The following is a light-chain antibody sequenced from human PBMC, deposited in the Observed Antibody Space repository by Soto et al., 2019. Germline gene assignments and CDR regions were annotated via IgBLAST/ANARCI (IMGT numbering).Light chain of an antibody. CDR2: GAS. J-gene: IGKJ2*01. Sequence: EFVLTQSPGSMSLSPGESATLSCRASQSVRNNFLAWYQQIPGQAPRLLIYGASTRATGVPDRFSGSGSGTDFSLTIRRLKPEDFAVYFCHQYSSSVEYTFGQGTKLEIK. CDR1: QSVRNNF. CDR3: HQYSSSVEYT. V-gene: IGKV3-20*01.